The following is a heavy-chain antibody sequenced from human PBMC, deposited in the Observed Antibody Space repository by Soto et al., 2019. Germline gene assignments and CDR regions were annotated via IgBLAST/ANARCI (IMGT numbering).Heavy chain of an antibody. CDR1: GYTFTPYY. CDR3: ATSVNSAMAFDY. V-gene: IGHV1-46*01. J-gene: IGHJ4*02. CDR2: INPNGGST. Sequence: ASVQGSCHSYGYTFTPYYMHWVRQAPGQGLEWMGIINPNGGSTTYAQRFRAGFAMTRDTSTSTVYMELSSLRSEDSAVYYCATSVNSAMAFDYWGQGTLVTASS. D-gene: IGHD5-18*01.